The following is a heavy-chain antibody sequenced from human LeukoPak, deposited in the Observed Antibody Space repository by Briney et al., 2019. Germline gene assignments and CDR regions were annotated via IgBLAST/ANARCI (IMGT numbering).Heavy chain of an antibody. CDR1: GGSISSGGYS. D-gene: IGHD4-17*01. J-gene: IGHJ6*04. Sequence: PSQTLSLTRAVSGGSISSGGYSWSWIRQPPGKGLEWIGYIYHSGSTHYNPSLKSRVTISVDRSKNQFSLKLSSVTAADTAVYYCARIRLRGPYYYGMDVWGKGTTVTVSS. CDR3: ARIRLRGPYYYGMDV. CDR2: IYHSGST. V-gene: IGHV4-30-2*01.